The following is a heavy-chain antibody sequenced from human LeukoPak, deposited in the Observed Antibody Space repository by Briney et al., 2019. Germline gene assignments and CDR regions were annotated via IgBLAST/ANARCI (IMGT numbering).Heavy chain of an antibody. Sequence: SETLSLTCTVAGGSITSSSYYWGWIRQPPGKGLEWIGSIYYSGSTYYNPSVKSRVTISVDTSKNQFSLKLSSVTAADTAVYYCARGRRDGYTLYYLDVWAQGTTVTISS. CDR1: GGSITSSSYY. CDR2: IYYSGST. CDR3: ARGRRDGYTLYYLDV. D-gene: IGHD5-24*01. V-gene: IGHV4-39*01. J-gene: IGHJ6*03.